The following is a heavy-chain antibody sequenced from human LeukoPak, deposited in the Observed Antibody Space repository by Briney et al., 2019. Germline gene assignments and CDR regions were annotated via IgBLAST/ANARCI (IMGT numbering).Heavy chain of an antibody. D-gene: IGHD2-8*01. CDR3: ARVIAFHGWCLDV. Sequence: GKSLRLSCAASGFTFSNYAFHWVRQPPGKGLEWAAVISYEGSVTYYADSVKGRFTISRDNAKNSLYLQMNSLRAEDTAVYYCARVIAFHGWCLDVWGQGTTVTVSS. CDR1: GFTFSNYA. V-gene: IGHV3-30*04. J-gene: IGHJ6*02. CDR2: ISYEGSVT.